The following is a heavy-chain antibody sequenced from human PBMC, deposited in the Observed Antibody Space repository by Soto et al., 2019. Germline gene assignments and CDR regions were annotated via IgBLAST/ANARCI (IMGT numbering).Heavy chain of an antibody. CDR3: ARPGDFCSGGQCYAYYMDV. CDR1: GFNFKTYA. J-gene: IGHJ6*03. Sequence: EVQLLESGGGLVQPGESLRLSCTASGFNFKTYAMRWVRQATGKGLEWVSAIGASGGDTQYADSVKGRFTISRDNSKNTLFLQMNSLRAEDTAVYYCARPGDFCSGGQCYAYYMDVWGEGTTVTVSS. V-gene: IGHV3-23*01. D-gene: IGHD3-3*01. CDR2: IGASGGDT.